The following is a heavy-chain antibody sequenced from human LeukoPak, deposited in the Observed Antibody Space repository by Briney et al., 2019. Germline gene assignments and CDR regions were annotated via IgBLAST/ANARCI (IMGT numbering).Heavy chain of an antibody. V-gene: IGHV3-7*01. CDR2: INPDGRDT. D-gene: IGHD2-21*02. CDR1: GFTLNRFW. Sequence: PGGSLRLSCVISGFTLNRFWMNWVRQAPGKGLEWVAHINPDGRDTYYVDSVKGRFTISRDNAQNSMYLQMNSLRVEDTAVYYCTSWGDTTAEYFQRWGQGTLVTVSS. J-gene: IGHJ1*01. CDR3: TSWGDTTAEYFQR.